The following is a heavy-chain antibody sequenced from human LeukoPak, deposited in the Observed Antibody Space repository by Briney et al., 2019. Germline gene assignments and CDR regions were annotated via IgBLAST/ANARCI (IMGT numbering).Heavy chain of an antibody. CDR3: AREMGVVTAHGIDV. V-gene: IGHV4-39*02. CDR2: IYYSGST. D-gene: IGHD4-23*01. Sequence: PSETLSLTCIVSGGSISSISSNNYHWGWIRQPPGKGLEWIGSIYYSGSTYYNPSLKSRVAISVDTSKNQFSLKLSSVTAADTALYYCAREMGVVTAHGIDVWGQGTTVTVSS. CDR1: GGSISSISSNNYH. J-gene: IGHJ6*02.